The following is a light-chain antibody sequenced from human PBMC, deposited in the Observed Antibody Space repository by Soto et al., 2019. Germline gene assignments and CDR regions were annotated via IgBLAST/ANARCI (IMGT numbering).Light chain of an antibody. Sequence: EVVMTQSPATLSVSPGERATLSCRASQSVNANLAWYQQKPGQAPRLLIHGASNRATGIPARLSGSGFGTESMRTISSLQSEDFAVYYCQQYNTWLWTFGQGTKVEI. J-gene: IGKJ1*01. CDR1: QSVNAN. V-gene: IGKV3-15*01. CDR3: QQYNTWLWT. CDR2: GAS.